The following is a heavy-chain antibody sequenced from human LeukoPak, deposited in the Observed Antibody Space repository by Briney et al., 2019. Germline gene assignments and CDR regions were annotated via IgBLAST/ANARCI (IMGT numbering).Heavy chain of an antibody. CDR1: GGSFSGYY. CDR3: ARERQDWFDP. V-gene: IGHV3-11*04. D-gene: IGHD2-15*01. CDR2: ISGSGSSI. J-gene: IGHJ5*02. Sequence: KPSETLSLTCAVYGGSFSGYYWSWIRQPPGKGLEWVPYISGSGSSIYYADSVQGRFTISRDNAKNLLYLQMNSLRAEDTAVYYCARERQDWFDPWGQGTLVTVSS.